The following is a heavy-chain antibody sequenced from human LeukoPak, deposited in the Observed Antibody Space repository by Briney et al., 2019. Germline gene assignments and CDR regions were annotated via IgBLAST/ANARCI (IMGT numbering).Heavy chain of an antibody. CDR1: GGTFSSYA. Sequence: ASVKVSCTASGGTFSSYAISWVRQAPGQGLEWMGGIIPIFGTANYAQKFQGRVTITADESTSTAYMELSSLRSEDTAVYYCARGYCSSTSCYDGGFDPWGQGTLVTVSS. CDR2: IIPIFGTA. D-gene: IGHD2-2*01. J-gene: IGHJ5*02. V-gene: IGHV1-69*13. CDR3: ARGYCSSTSCYDGGFDP.